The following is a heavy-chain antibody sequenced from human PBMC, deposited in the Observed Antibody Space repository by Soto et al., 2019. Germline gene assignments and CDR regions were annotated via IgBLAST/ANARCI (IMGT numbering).Heavy chain of an antibody. V-gene: IGHV1-69*02. Sequence: QVQLVQSGAEVKKPGSSVKVSCKASGGTFSSYTISWVRQAPGQGLEWMGRIIPILGIANYAQKFQGRVTSTTDKSTSTAYMELSSVRSEDTAVYYCARVGAGCTTGRNGSRDYWGQGTPVTVFS. D-gene: IGHD1-1*01. J-gene: IGHJ4*02. CDR3: ARVGAGCTTGRNGSRDY. CDR1: GGTFSSYT. CDR2: IIPILGIA.